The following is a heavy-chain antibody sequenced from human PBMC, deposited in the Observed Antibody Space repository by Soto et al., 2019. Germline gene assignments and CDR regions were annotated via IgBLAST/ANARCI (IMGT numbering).Heavy chain of an antibody. J-gene: IGHJ4*02. Sequence: SVKVSCKASGGTFSSYAISWVRQAPGQGLEWMGGIIPIFGTANYAQKFQGRVTITADESTSTAYMELSSLRSAATAVYYCARDGGIAAAGMVLEYWGQGTLVTVSS. CDR1: GGTFSSYA. V-gene: IGHV1-69*13. CDR2: IIPIFGTA. D-gene: IGHD6-13*01. CDR3: ARDGGIAAAGMVLEY.